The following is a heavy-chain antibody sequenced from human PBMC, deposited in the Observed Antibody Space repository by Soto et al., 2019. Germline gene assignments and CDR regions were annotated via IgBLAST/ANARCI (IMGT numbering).Heavy chain of an antibody. V-gene: IGHV3-11*03. CDR1: GFTFSDYY. CDR3: AASRAYDSSDYSGYHYGMDV. D-gene: IGHD3-22*01. J-gene: IGHJ6*02. Sequence: GGSLRLSCAASGFTFSDYYMSWIRQAPGKGLEWVSYIGRSSSYTNYADSVKGRFTISRDNAKNSLYLQMNSLRAEDTAVYYCAASRAYDSSDYSGYHYGMDVWGLGTTVTVSS. CDR2: IGRSSSYT.